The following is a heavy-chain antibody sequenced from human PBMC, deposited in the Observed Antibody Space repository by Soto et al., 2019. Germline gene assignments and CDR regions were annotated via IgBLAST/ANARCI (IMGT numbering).Heavy chain of an antibody. D-gene: IGHD3-10*01. J-gene: IGHJ6*02. CDR1: GFTFSSYA. V-gene: IGHV3-30-3*01. CDR2: ISYDGSNK. Sequence: QVQLVESGGGVVQPGRSLRLSCAASGFTFSSYAMHWVRQAPGKGLEWVAVISYDGSNKYYVDSVKGRFTISRDNSKNTLYLQMNSLRAEDTAVYYCANTLLWFGELEAYYYYGMDVWGQGTTVTVSS. CDR3: ANTLLWFGELEAYYYYGMDV.